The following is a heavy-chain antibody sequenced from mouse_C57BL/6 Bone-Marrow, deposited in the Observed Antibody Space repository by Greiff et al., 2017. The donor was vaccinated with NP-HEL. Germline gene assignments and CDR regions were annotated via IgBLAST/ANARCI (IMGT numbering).Heavy chain of an antibody. CDR2: ISYDGSN. D-gene: IGHD2-4*01. CDR3: ARDLYDYDLDY. V-gene: IGHV3-6*01. J-gene: IGHJ2*01. CDR1: GYSITSGYY. Sequence: EVKVEESGPGLVKPSQSLSLTCSVTGYSITSGYYWNWIRQFPGNKLEWMGYISYDGSNNYNPSLKNRISITRDTSKNQFFLKLNSVTTEDTATYYCARDLYDYDLDYWGQGTTLTVSS.